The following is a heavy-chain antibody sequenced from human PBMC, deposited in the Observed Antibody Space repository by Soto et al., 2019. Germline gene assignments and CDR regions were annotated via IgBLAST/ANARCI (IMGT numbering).Heavy chain of an antibody. Sequence: GGSLRLSCAASGFTFSSYGIHWVRQAPGEGLEWVAVISYDGSNKYYADSVKGRFTISRDNSKNTLYLQMNSLRAEDTAVYYCAKDSGSYDVDYWGQGTLVTVS. V-gene: IGHV3-30*18. CDR1: GFTFSSYG. D-gene: IGHD1-26*01. J-gene: IGHJ4*02. CDR2: ISYDGSNK. CDR3: AKDSGSYDVDY.